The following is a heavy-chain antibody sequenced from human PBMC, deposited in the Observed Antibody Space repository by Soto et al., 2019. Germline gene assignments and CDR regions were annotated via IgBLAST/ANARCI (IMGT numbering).Heavy chain of an antibody. D-gene: IGHD2-2*01. Sequence: GGSLRLSCAASGFNFSSYGMHWVRQAPGKGLEWVAVISFYGSNKYYADDVKGRFTISRDNSKNTLYLQLNCLKAEDTDVYYCAKGGKYCSSTSCLNWFDPWGQGTLVTVSS. J-gene: IGHJ5*02. CDR2: ISFYGSNK. V-gene: IGHV3-30*18. CDR3: AKGGKYCSSTSCLNWFDP. CDR1: GFNFSSYG.